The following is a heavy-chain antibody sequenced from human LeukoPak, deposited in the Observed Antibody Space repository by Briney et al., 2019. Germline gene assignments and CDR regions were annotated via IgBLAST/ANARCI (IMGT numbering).Heavy chain of an antibody. J-gene: IGHJ4*02. CDR3: AKESGNSGTWPQNYFDY. CDR2: IGGDDDGT. D-gene: IGHD6-13*01. Sequence: GGSLRLSCDASGFTFSSYAITWARQAPGRGLEWVSSIGGDDDGTSYADSVRGRLSIYRGKSGNSLFLQIQSLIGEGPAINFCAKESGNSGTWPQNYFDYGRQGSRVTVSS. CDR1: GFTFSSYA. V-gene: IGHV3-23*01.